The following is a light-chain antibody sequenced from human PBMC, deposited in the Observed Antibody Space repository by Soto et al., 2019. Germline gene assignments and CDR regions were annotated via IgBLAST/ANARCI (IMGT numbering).Light chain of an antibody. V-gene: IGKV1-5*03. CDR3: QQYNSWT. CDR2: KAS. CDR1: RSVSNY. Sequence: DIQMTQSPASLSASVGDRVTITCRASRSVSNYLNWYQQKPGKAPKLLIYKASSLESGVPSRFSGSGSGTEFTLTISSLQPDDFATYYCQQYNSWTFGQGTKVDIK. J-gene: IGKJ1*01.